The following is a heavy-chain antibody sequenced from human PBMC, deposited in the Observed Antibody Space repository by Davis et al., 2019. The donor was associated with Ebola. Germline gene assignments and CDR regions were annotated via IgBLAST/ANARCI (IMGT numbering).Heavy chain of an antibody. CDR3: ARLRHCSGGSFHSWFLDAFDL. CDR1: GFTSSTYT. Sequence: PGGSLRLSCAASGFTSSTYTMIWVRQAPGKGLEWVSFISSNNVYIYYADSVKGRFTISRDPAKNSVYLQMDGLRVEDTAVYYFARLRHCSGGSFHSWFLDAFDLWGQGTMVTVSA. CDR2: ISSNNVYI. J-gene: IGHJ3*01. D-gene: IGHD2-15*01. V-gene: IGHV3-21*01.